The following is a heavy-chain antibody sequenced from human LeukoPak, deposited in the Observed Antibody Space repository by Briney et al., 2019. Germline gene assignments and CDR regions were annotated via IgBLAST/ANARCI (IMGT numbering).Heavy chain of an antibody. CDR2: INHSGST. D-gene: IGHD5-24*01. CDR3: ARVEDGYNSD. J-gene: IGHJ4*02. V-gene: IGHV4-34*01. CDR1: GGSFSGYY. Sequence: SETLSLTCAVYGGSFSGYYWSWIRQPPGKGLEWIGEINHSGSTNYNPSLKSRVTISVDTSKNQFSLKLSSVTAADTAVYYCARVEDGYNSDWGQGTLVTVSS.